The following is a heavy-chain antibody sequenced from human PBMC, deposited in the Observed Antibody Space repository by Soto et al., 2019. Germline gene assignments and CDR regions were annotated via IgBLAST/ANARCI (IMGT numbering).Heavy chain of an antibody. CDR1: GFTFSSYW. Sequence: GGALRLSCAASGFTFSSYWMNWVRQAPGKGLEWVANINQDGNEDNLLDSVKGRFTISRDNAKNSLFLQMNSLRVDDTAVYYCARTGDGHHDFLDYWGQGALVTVSS. D-gene: IGHD1-1*01. CDR3: ARTGDGHHDFLDY. V-gene: IGHV3-7*01. J-gene: IGHJ4*02. CDR2: INQDGNED.